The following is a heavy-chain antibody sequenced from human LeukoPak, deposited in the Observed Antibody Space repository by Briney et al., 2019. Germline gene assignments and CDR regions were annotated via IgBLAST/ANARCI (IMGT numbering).Heavy chain of an antibody. CDR3: AKDRDSGSSWPYFDY. Sequence: RLSCAXSGFTFSSYGMHWVRQAPGKGLEWVAVISYDGSNKYYADSVKGRFTISRDNSKNTLYLQMNSLRAEDTAVYYCAKDRDSGSSWPYFDYWGQGTLVTVSS. J-gene: IGHJ4*02. CDR2: ISYDGSNK. CDR1: GFTFSSYG. V-gene: IGHV3-30*18. D-gene: IGHD6-13*01.